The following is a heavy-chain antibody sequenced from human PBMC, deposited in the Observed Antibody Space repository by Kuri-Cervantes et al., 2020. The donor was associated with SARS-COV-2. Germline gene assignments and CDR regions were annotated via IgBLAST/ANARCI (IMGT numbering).Heavy chain of an antibody. CDR3: ARGGEGTAGRAPDY. CDR1: GGSISGNS. Sequence: SETLSLTCAVYGGSISGNSWTWIRQSPGKGLEWIGYVDDSGSTHHTHRNPSVESRVSFSVDTSRNQFSLRLTSVSAADTAVYYCARGGEGTAGRAPDYWGQGMLVTVSS. CDR2: VDDSGST. V-gene: IGHV4-59*01. D-gene: IGHD1-1*01. J-gene: IGHJ4*02.